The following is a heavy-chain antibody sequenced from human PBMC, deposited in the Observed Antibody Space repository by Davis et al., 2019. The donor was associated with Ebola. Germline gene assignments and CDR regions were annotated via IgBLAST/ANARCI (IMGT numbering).Heavy chain of an antibody. V-gene: IGHV3-7*01. J-gene: IGHJ5*01. CDR2: IENDGSKK. CDR3: ARDPLIIGDATTDS. CDR1: GFTSSSYA. D-gene: IGHD2/OR15-2a*01. Sequence: GGSLRPSCAASGFTSSSYAMSWVRQAPGKGLEWVATIENDGSKKYYMDSVKGRFTISRDNAKNSLFLQMNSLRADDTAVYYCARDPLIIGDATTDSWGQGTLVTVSS.